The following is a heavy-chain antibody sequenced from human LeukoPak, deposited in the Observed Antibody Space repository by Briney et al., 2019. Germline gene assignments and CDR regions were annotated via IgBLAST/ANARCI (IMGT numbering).Heavy chain of an antibody. J-gene: IGHJ5*01. V-gene: IGHV3-11*04. D-gene: IGHD5/OR15-5a*01. CDR3: ARSSVSYRPFDS. Sequence: GGSLRLSCAASGFTFSDYYMSWIRQAPGKGLEWVSHISHTGDIKYADSVKGRFTISRDNSKNSQYLQMASLRAEDTAVYYCARSSVSYRPFDSWGQGILVTVSS. CDR1: GFTFSDYY. CDR2: ISHTGDI.